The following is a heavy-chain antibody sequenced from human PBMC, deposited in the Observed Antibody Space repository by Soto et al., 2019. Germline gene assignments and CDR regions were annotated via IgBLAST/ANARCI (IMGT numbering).Heavy chain of an antibody. CDR3: AKNETTRPWFDP. CDR1: GGSIRNGNYY. CDR2: IYYIGTT. J-gene: IGHJ5*02. Sequence: QVQLQESGPGLVKASQTLSLTCTVSGGSIRNGNYYWSWIRQLPGKGLEWIGNIYYIGTTSYNPSRKSRVFISIDTSKNQFSLELTSVLAAGTAVYYCAKNETTRPWFDPWGQGTLVTVSS. D-gene: IGHD1-1*01. V-gene: IGHV4-31*03.